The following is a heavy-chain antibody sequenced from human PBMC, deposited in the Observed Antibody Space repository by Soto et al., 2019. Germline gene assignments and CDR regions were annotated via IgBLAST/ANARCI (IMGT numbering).Heavy chain of an antibody. CDR3: ARDPAYNWNPYYYYMDV. J-gene: IGHJ6*03. CDR1: GGSISSGGHY. Sequence: QVQLQESGPGLVKPSQTLSLTCTVSGGSISSGGHYWSWIRQHPGKGLEWIGYIYYSGSTYYNPSLKSRVTISVDTSKNQFSLKLSSVTAADTAVYYCARDPAYNWNPYYYYMDVWGKGTTVTVSS. CDR2: IYYSGST. V-gene: IGHV4-31*03. D-gene: IGHD1-20*01.